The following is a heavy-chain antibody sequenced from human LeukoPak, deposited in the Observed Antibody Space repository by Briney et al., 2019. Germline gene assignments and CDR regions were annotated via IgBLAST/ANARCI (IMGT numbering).Heavy chain of an antibody. CDR3: AKDHLAYCTNGLCYTKESPFDV. Sequence: QSGGSLRLSCADSGFTFSNYAMSWVRQAPGKGLEWVSSISDSGGSTYYADSVKGRFTISRDNSKNTLYLQLNSLRAEDTAVCYCAKDHLAYCTNGLCYTKESPFDVWGQGTMVTVSS. CDR2: ISDSGGST. CDR1: GFTFSNYA. V-gene: IGHV3-23*01. D-gene: IGHD2-8*01. J-gene: IGHJ3*01.